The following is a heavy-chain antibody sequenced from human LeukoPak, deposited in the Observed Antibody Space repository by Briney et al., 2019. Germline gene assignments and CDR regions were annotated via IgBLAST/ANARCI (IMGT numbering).Heavy chain of an antibody. CDR3: AREGSYYDILTGYYYGYFDY. J-gene: IGHJ4*02. V-gene: IGHV4-4*07. Sequence: SETLSLTCTVSGGSISSYYWSWIRQPAGKGLEWIGRIYTSGGTNYNPSLKSRVTMSVDTSKNQFSLKLSSVTAADTAVYYCAREGSYYDILTGYYYGYFDYWGQGTLVTVSS. D-gene: IGHD3-9*01. CDR2: IYTSGGT. CDR1: GGSISSYY.